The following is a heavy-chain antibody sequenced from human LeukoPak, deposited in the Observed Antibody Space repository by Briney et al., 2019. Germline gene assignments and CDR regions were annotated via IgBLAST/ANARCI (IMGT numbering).Heavy chain of an antibody. Sequence: PGGSLRLSCAASGSTFSDYWMSWVRQVPGKGLERVANIKQDGSEKYYVDVVKGRFTISRDNAKNSLFLQMNSLRAEDTAVYHCAREIVDRAFDIWGQGTMVTVSS. D-gene: IGHD5-12*01. V-gene: IGHV3-7*01. CDR2: IKQDGSEK. CDR3: AREIVDRAFDI. CDR1: GSTFSDYW. J-gene: IGHJ3*02.